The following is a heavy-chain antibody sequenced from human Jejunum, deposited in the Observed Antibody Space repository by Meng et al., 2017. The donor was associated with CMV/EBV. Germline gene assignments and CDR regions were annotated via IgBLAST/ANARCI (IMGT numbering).Heavy chain of an antibody. J-gene: IGHJ4*02. Sequence: QIPSQHSGPGLVKPSPTPSLTCAICGDSVSSKTVDWNWIRLSPSRGLEWLGRTYYRSKWYSEYTVSVRSRISITPDTSKNQFSLQLTSVTPDDTAVYYCARGEDSSLDYWGQGTLVTVSS. CDR3: ARGEDSSLDY. V-gene: IGHV6-1*01. CDR2: TYYRSKWYS. D-gene: IGHD4-11*01. CDR1: GDSVSSKTVD.